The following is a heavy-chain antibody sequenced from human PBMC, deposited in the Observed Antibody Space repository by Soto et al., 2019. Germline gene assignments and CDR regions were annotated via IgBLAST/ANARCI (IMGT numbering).Heavy chain of an antibody. CDR1: GFTFSSYS. CDR3: ARVVQEIEISNSRYNYYYYMDV. CDR2: ISSTGKTI. D-gene: IGHD6-6*01. V-gene: IGHV3-48*04. J-gene: IGHJ6*03. Sequence: EVQLVEAGGSLVQPGGSLRLSCAASGFTFSSYSMHWVRQAPGKGLEWISYISSTGKTIHYAESVKGRLTISRDNAKSSLDLQMNSLRAEDTAIYYCARVVQEIEISNSRYNYYYYMDVWGKGTTVTVSS.